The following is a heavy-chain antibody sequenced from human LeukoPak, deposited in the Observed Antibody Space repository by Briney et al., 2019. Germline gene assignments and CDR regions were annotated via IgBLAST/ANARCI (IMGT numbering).Heavy chain of an antibody. Sequence: GGSLRLSCAASAFTFSSYEMNWVSQAPGKGLEWVSCITSSGSTTHYADSVKGRFTISRDNAKNSLFLQMNSLRAEDTAVYYCAREWELRAFDYWGQGTLVTVSS. D-gene: IGHD1-26*01. V-gene: IGHV3-48*03. J-gene: IGHJ4*02. CDR2: ITSSGSTT. CDR1: AFTFSSYE. CDR3: AREWELRAFDY.